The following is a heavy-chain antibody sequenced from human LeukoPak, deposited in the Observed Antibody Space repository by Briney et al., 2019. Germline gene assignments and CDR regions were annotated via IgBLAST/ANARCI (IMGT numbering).Heavy chain of an antibody. V-gene: IGHV4-30-2*01. J-gene: IGHJ4*02. Sequence: SETLSLTCAVSGGSISSGGYSWSWIRQPPGKGREWIGYIDHSGSTYYNPSLKSRVTISVDRSKNQFSLKLASVTAADTAVYYCASGGYSGYATGFDYWGQGTLVTVSS. D-gene: IGHD5-12*01. CDR1: GGSISSGGYS. CDR3: ASGGYSGYATGFDY. CDR2: IDHSGST.